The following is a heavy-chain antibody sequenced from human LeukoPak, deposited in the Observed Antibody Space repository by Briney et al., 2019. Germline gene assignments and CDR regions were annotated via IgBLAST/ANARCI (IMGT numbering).Heavy chain of an antibody. CDR2: TYYRSKWYN. Sequence: SQALSLTCAISGDSGSSNNGAWNWIRQSPSRGLEWLGRTYYRSKWYNEYAVSMRGRMTINADTSKNQFSLQLNSVTPEDTAIYYCARDVATSGWYTFDYWGQGTLVTVSS. CDR3: ARDVATSGWYTFDY. D-gene: IGHD6-19*01. V-gene: IGHV6-1*01. J-gene: IGHJ4*02. CDR1: GDSGSSNNGA.